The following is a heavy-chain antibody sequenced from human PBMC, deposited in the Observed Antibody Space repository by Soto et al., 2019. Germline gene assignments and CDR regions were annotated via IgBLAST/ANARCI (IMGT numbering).Heavy chain of an antibody. D-gene: IGHD2-2*01. Sequence: PSETRSLTCTVSGCAISGYYWSWIRQPPGKGLEWIGYIYYSGSTNYNPSRKRRVTTSVATHKNKFSLKLSSVTAADTAVYYCERDGSSTANWIDPWGQGPLVPASA. CDR2: IYYSGST. CDR1: GCAISGYY. J-gene: IGHJ5*02. V-gene: IGHV4-59*01. CDR3: ERDGSSTANWIDP.